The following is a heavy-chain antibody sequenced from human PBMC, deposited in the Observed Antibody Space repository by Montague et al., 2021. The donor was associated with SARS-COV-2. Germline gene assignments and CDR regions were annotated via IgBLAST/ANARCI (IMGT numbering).Heavy chain of an antibody. V-gene: IGHV3-74*03. CDR3: SRQGY. CDR1: GYTFSSFW. J-gene: IGHJ4*02. CDR2: INTDGSNI. Sequence: SLRLSCAASGYTFSSFWMHWVRQVPGKGLVWVSRINTDGSNIKYADSVKGRFTISRDNAKSTLYLQMNSLRADDTAIYYCSRQGYWGQGTVVTVSS.